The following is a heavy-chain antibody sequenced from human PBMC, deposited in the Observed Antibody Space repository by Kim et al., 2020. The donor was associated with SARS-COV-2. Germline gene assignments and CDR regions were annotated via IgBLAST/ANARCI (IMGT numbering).Heavy chain of an antibody. CDR1: GGSITNNIYY. CDR3: ARHVYGGNKGYFDV. J-gene: IGHJ2*01. D-gene: IGHD2-15*01. Sequence: SETLSLTCTVSGGSITNNIYYWGWIRQPPGKGLEWIGSIYYSGHTYYNPSLRSRLTISLDKSKTQFSLKLRSVTAADTTVYYCARHVYGGNKGYFDVWGRGTLVTVSS. V-gene: IGHV4-39*01. CDR2: IYYSGHT.